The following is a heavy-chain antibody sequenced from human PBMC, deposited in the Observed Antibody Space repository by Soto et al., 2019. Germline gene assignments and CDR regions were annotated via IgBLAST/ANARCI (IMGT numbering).Heavy chain of an antibody. V-gene: IGHV2-5*02. Sequence: QITLKESGPTLVKPTQTLTLTCTFSGFSLTTIGVGVGWIRQPPGKALEWLALIYWDDDKRYSPSLKSRLTITKDTPKNQVVLTMTNMDPVDTATYSCTHSSVGRSGWFGSGDYWGQGTLVTVSS. CDR2: IYWDDDK. CDR1: GFSLTTIGVG. D-gene: IGHD6-19*01. CDR3: THSSVGRSGWFGSGDY. J-gene: IGHJ4*02.